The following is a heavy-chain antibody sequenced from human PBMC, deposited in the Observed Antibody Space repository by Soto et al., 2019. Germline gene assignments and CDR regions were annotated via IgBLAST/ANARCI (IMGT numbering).Heavy chain of an antibody. D-gene: IGHD1-26*01. Sequence: EVQLVESGGGLIQPGGSLRLSCAASGFTVSDNYMTWVRQAPGKGLEWVSVMYSGGTATSYADSVKGRFTVSRDSSKNTVSLQLDSLRAEDTAVYYCARGVPVGAIGRFYFDCWGQGTLVTVSS. CDR3: ARGVPVGAIGRFYFDC. CDR2: MYSGGTAT. V-gene: IGHV3-53*01. CDR1: GFTVSDNY. J-gene: IGHJ4*02.